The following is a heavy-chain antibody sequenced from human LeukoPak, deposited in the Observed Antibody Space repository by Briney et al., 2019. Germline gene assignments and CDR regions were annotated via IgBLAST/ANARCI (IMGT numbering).Heavy chain of an antibody. D-gene: IGHD5-12*01. CDR1: GFTFSSYE. Sequence: GGSLRLSCAASGFTFSSYEMNWVRQAPGKGLEWASYISSSSSYIYYADSVKGRFTISRDNAKNSLYLQMNSLRAEDTAVYYCASNIVATISNWGQGTLVTVSS. CDR3: ASNIVATISN. CDR2: ISSSSSYI. J-gene: IGHJ4*02. V-gene: IGHV3-21*05.